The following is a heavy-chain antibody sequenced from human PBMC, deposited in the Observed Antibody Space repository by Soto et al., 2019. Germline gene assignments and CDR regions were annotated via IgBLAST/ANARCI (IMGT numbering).Heavy chain of an antibody. Sequence: EVQLVESGGGLVHPGGSLRLSCAASGFTVSSNYMSWVRQAPGKGLEWVSVIYSGGSTYYADSVKGRFTISRDNSKNTLYLQMNSLRAEDTAVYDCARESGRGLFDYWGQGTLVTVSS. CDR3: ARESGRGLFDY. CDR1: GFTVSSNY. J-gene: IGHJ4*02. CDR2: IYSGGST. V-gene: IGHV3-66*01. D-gene: IGHD3-10*01.